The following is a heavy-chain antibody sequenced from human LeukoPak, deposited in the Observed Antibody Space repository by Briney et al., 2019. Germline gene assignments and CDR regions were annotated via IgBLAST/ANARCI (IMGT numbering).Heavy chain of an antibody. CDR1: GGSFSGYY. Sequence: PSETLSLTCAVYGGSFSGYYWSWIRQPPGKGLEWIGEINHSGSTNYNPSLKSRVTMSVDTSKNQFSLKLSSVTAADTAVYYCASSRRGPGAFDIWGQGTMVTVSS. CDR3: ASSRRGPGAFDI. CDR2: INHSGST. J-gene: IGHJ3*02. V-gene: IGHV4-34*01.